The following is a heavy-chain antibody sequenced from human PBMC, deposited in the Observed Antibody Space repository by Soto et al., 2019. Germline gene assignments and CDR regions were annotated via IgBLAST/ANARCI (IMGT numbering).Heavy chain of an antibody. CDR3: ARVGELVTAQGWFDP. Sequence: SATLSLTCTVSGGSISSSSYYWGWIRQPPGKGLEWIGSIYYSGSTHNNPSLKSRVTLSVDTSKNQFSLRLRSVTAADTAVYYCARVGELVTAQGWFDPWGQGTLVTVSS. CDR2: IYYSGST. V-gene: IGHV4-39*01. CDR1: GGSISSSSYY. J-gene: IGHJ5*02. D-gene: IGHD2-21*02.